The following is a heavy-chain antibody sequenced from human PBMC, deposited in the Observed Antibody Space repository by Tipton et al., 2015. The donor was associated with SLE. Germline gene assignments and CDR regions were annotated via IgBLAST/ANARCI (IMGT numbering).Heavy chain of an antibody. CDR2: IYHSGST. CDR3: AKIVSSYGGPGTV. CDR1: GYSISSGYY. V-gene: IGHV4-38-2*01. J-gene: IGHJ6*02. Sequence: TLSLTCAVSGYSISSGYYWGWIRQPPGKGLEWIGSIYHSGSTSYNPSLKSRVTISVDTSKNQFSLKVSSVTAADTAVYYRAKIVSSYGGPGTVWGQGTTVTVSS. D-gene: IGHD4-23*01.